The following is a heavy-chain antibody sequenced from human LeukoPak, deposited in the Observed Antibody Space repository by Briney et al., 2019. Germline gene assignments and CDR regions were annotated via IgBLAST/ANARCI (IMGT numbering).Heavy chain of an antibody. CDR3: ARARNYYDSSGYPHYYFDY. V-gene: IGHV3-20*01. D-gene: IGHD3-22*01. J-gene: IGHJ4*02. Sequence: GGSLRLSCAASGFTFDDYGMSWVRQAPGKGLERVSGINWNGGSTGYADSVKGRFTISRDNAKNSLYLQMNSLRAEDTALYHCARARNYYDSSGYPHYYFDYWGQGTLVTVSS. CDR1: GFTFDDYG. CDR2: INWNGGST.